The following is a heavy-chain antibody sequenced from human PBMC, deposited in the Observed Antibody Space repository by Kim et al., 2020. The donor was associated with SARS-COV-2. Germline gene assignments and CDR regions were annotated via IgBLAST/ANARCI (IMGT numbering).Heavy chain of an antibody. D-gene: IGHD3-16*01. V-gene: IGHV1-69*13. J-gene: IGHJ5*02. Sequence: SVKVSCKASGGTFSSYAISWVRQAPGQGLEWMGGIIPIFGTANYAQKFQGRVTITADESTSTAYMELSSLRSEDTAVYYCARTAMGATFGAFGGPWGQGTLVTVSS. CDR3: ARTAMGATFGAFGGP. CDR1: GGTFSSYA. CDR2: IIPIFGTA.